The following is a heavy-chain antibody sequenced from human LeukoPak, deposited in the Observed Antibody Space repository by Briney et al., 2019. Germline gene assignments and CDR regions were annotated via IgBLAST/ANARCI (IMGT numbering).Heavy chain of an antibody. CDR2: IYYSGST. CDR1: GGSISSYY. D-gene: IGHD6-13*01. Sequence: SETLSLTCTVSGGSISSYYWSWIRQPPGKGLEWIGYIYYSGSTNYNPSLKSRVTISVDTSKNQFSLKLSSVTAADTAVYYCARLNWQQLVQRGWFDPWGQGTLVTVSS. J-gene: IGHJ5*02. CDR3: ARLNWQQLVQRGWFDP. V-gene: IGHV4-59*08.